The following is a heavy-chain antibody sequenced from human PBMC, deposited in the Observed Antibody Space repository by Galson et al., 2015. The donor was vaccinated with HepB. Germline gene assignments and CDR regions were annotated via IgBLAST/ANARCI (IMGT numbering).Heavy chain of an antibody. CDR3: ARVRRSVVVVAADLYYFDY. D-gene: IGHD2-15*01. CDR2: ISYDGSNK. J-gene: IGHJ4*02. CDR1: GFTFSSYA. Sequence: SLRLSCAASGFTFSSYAMHWVRQAPGKGLEWVAVISYDGSNKYYADSVKGRFTISRDNSKNTLYLQMNSLRAEDTAVYYCARVRRSVVVVAADLYYFDYWGQGTLVTVSS. V-gene: IGHV3-30*04.